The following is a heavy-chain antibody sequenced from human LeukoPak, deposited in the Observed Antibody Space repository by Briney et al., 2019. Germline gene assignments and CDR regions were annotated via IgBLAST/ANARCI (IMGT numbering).Heavy chain of an antibody. CDR1: GASISAFH. V-gene: IGHV4-4*07. Sequence: SETLSLTCTVSGASISAFHWTWFRQPAGKGVEWIGLIYSSGSTLFNPSLKSRVAMSVDLTKNQLSLKLTSVTPANTAMYYCGRKDGGYWGPGTLVTVSS. CDR2: IYSSGST. CDR3: GRKDGGY. J-gene: IGHJ4*02. D-gene: IGHD3-10*01.